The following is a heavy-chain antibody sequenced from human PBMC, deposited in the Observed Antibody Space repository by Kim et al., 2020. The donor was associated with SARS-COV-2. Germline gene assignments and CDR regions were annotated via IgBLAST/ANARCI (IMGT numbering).Heavy chain of an antibody. Sequence: AKGFPARFVFSLDTSASTAYLQISSLKAEDTAVYYCAREFKGRLSHAFDIWGQGTMVTVSS. CDR3: AREFKGRLSHAFDI. V-gene: IGHV7-4-1*02. D-gene: IGHD3-16*02. J-gene: IGHJ3*02.